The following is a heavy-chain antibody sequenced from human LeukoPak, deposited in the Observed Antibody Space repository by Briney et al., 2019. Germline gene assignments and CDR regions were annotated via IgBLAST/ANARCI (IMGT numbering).Heavy chain of an antibody. Sequence: GASVKVSCKASGYTFTSYGISWVRQAPGQGLEWMGWISAYNGNTNYAQKLQGRVTMTTDTSTSTAYMELRSLRSDDTAVYYCARESIVATITDPKYDYWGQGTLATVSS. D-gene: IGHD5-12*01. J-gene: IGHJ4*02. CDR3: ARESIVATITDPKYDY. CDR2: ISAYNGNT. V-gene: IGHV1-18*01. CDR1: GYTFTSYG.